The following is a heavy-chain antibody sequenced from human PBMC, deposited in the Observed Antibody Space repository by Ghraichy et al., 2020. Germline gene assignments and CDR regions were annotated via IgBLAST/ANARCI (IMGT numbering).Heavy chain of an antibody. V-gene: IGHV4-38-2*01. CDR2: MYHSGNT. CDR1: RHSVNSDSY. J-gene: IGHJ4*02. CDR3: VGSPNLYYFDY. Sequence: SETLSLTCAVSRHSVNSDSYWGWIRQSPGKGLGWIGTMYHSGNTYYNPSHKSRVTISLDASKNQFSLNLNSVTAADTAVYYCVGSPNLYYFDYWGQGTLVTVSS. D-gene: IGHD2-15*01.